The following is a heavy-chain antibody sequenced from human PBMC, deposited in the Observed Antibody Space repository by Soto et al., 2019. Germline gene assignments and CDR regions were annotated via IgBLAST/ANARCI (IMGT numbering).Heavy chain of an antibody. J-gene: IGHJ4*02. CDR3: ARDILFDY. CDR1: EYTFTNYA. D-gene: IGHD2-21*01. V-gene: IGHV1-3*05. Sequence: QVQLVQSGAEEKKPGASVNVSCKASEYTFTNYALHWVRQAPGQRLEWMGWINDGNGNTKYSQKFQGRVTITRDTSASTAYMELSSLRSEDTAVYYCARDILFDYWGQGTLVTVSS. CDR2: INDGNGNT.